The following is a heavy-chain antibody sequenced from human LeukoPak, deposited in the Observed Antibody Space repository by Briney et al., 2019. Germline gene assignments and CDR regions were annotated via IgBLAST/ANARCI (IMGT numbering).Heavy chain of an antibody. CDR1: GGSISHYY. D-gene: IGHD4-11*01. J-gene: IGHJ6*02. V-gene: IGHV4-59*08. Sequence: SETLSLTCTVSGGSISHYYWSWIRQPPGKGLEWIGYVHYSGDTNYNPSLRGRVTISVDTSKTQFSLKLSSVTAADSAVYFCACDTVTANVHSGMDVWGQGTTVTVSS. CDR3: ACDTVTANVHSGMDV. CDR2: VHYSGDT.